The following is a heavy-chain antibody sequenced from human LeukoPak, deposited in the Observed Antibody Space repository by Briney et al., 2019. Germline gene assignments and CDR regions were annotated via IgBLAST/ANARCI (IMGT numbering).Heavy chain of an antibody. Sequence: PSETLSLTCTVSGGSISSGSYYWSWIRQPAGKGLEWIGRIYTSGSTNYNPSLKSRVTISVDTSKNQFSLKLSSVTAADTAVYYCARHRGEGDIVVVTGVGDWGQGTLVTVSS. V-gene: IGHV4-61*02. CDR3: ARHRGEGDIVVVTGVGD. CDR1: GGSISSGSYY. CDR2: IYTSGST. J-gene: IGHJ4*02. D-gene: IGHD2-21*02.